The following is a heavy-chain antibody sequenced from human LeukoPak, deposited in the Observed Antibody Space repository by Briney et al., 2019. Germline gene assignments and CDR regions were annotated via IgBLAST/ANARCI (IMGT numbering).Heavy chain of an antibody. Sequence: ASVKVSCKASGYTLTGHYLHWVRQAPGQGLEWMGWINPNTGATTYAQRFQGRVTLTRDTSISTAYMDLNRLRPDDTAVYYCASVGVVADYGLDVWGQGTTVTVSS. CDR2: INPNTGAT. CDR3: ASVGVVADYGLDV. V-gene: IGHV1-2*02. D-gene: IGHD2-15*01. J-gene: IGHJ6*02. CDR1: GYTLTGHY.